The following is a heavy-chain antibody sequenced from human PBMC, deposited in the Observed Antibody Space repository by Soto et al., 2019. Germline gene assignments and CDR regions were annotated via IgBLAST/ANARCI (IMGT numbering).Heavy chain of an antibody. V-gene: IGHV4-59*01. CDR3: ASGGNWFDP. Sequence: SETLSLTCNVSGGSISNYYWTWVRQSPEKGLEWIGYMYYNGNINYNPSLKSRVTISIDTSKNPFSLTLKSVTAADTAVYYRASGGNWFDPWGQGVLGTVSA. D-gene: IGHD3-16*01. J-gene: IGHJ5*02. CDR2: MYYNGNI. CDR1: GGSISNYY.